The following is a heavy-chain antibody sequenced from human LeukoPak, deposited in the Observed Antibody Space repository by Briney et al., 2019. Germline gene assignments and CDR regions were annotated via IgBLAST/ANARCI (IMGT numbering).Heavy chain of an antibody. D-gene: IGHD6-19*01. Sequence: PSETLSLTCAVYGGSFSGYYWSWIRQPPGKGLEWIGEINHSGSTNYNPSLKSRVTISVDTSKNQFSLKLSSVTAADTAVYYCARYSSGWPVYYYYMDVWGKGTTVTVSS. CDR3: ARYSSGWPVYYYYMDV. V-gene: IGHV4-34*01. J-gene: IGHJ6*03. CDR2: INHSGST. CDR1: GGSFSGYY.